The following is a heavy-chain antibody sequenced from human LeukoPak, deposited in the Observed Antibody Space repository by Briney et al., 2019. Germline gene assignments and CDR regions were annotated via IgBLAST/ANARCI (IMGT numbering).Heavy chain of an antibody. Sequence: SETLSLTCSVSGGSIGSYYWGWIRQPPGKGLEWIGSIYYSGSTYYNPSLKSRVTISVDTSKNQFSLKLSSVTATDTAVYYCARRTSGLAAPGTGEYFQHWGQGTLVTVSS. J-gene: IGHJ1*01. CDR3: ARRTSGLAAPGTGEYFQH. V-gene: IGHV4-59*05. CDR1: GGSIGSYY. CDR2: IYYSGST. D-gene: IGHD6-13*01.